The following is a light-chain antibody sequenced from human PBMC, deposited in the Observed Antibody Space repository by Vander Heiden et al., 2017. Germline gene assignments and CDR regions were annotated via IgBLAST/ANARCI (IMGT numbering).Light chain of an antibody. CDR1: QSLLHSNGYNY. J-gene: IGKJ1*01. CDR2: LGS. V-gene: IGKV2-28*01. Sequence: DMVMTQSPLSLPVTPRDPPSISCRSSQSLLHSNGYNYLDWYLQKPGQSQQLLIYLGSNRASGVPDRFSGSGSGTDFTLKISRVEAEDVGVYYCMQALQTPPWTFGQGTKVEIK. CDR3: MQALQTPPWT.